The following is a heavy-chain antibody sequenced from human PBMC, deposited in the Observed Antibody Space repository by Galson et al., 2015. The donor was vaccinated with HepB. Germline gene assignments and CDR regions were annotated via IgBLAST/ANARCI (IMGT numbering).Heavy chain of an antibody. CDR2: ISGSGGST. CDR3: AKDSRRVYYDFWSGTNWFDP. D-gene: IGHD3-3*01. V-gene: IGHV3-23*01. CDR1: GFTFSSYA. J-gene: IGHJ5*02. Sequence: SLRLSCAASGFTFSSYAMSWVRQAPGKGLEWVSAISGSGGSTYYADSVKGRFTISRDNSKNTLYLQMNSLRAEDTAVYYCAKDSRRVYYDFWSGTNWFDPWGQGTLVTVSS.